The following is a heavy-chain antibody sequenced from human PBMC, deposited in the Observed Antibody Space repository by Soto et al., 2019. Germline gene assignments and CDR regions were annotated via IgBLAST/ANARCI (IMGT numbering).Heavy chain of an antibody. CDR1: GGSISSGGYY. V-gene: IGHV4-31*03. CDR2: IYYSGST. CDR3: AREVGGYGGNPGYFDY. Sequence: QVQLQESGPGLVKPSQTLSLTCTVSGGSISSGGYYWSWIRQHPGKGLEWIGYIYYSGSTYYNPSLKSRVTISVDTSKNQFSLKLSSVTAADTAVYYYAREVGGYGGNPGYFDYWGQGTLVTVSS. J-gene: IGHJ4*02. D-gene: IGHD4-17*01.